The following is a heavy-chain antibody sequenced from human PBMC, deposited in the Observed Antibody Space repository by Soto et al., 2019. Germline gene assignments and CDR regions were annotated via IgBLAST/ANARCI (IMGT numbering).Heavy chain of an antibody. CDR1: GGSISSYY. CDR2: IYYSGST. J-gene: IGHJ6*02. CDR3: ARQLDSSGWDV. V-gene: IGHV4-59*08. D-gene: IGHD6-19*01. Sequence: PSETLSHTCTVSGGSISSYYWIWIRQPPGKGLEWIGYIYYSGSTNYNPSLKSRVTISVDTSKNQFSLKLSSVTAADTAVYYCARQLDSSGWDVWGQGTTVTVSS.